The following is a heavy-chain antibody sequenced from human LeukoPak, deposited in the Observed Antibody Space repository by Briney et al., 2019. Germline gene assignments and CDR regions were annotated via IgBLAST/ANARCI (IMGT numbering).Heavy chain of an antibody. CDR1: GFPFSISW. CDR3: AKDWFTTTDN. V-gene: IGHV3-74*01. Sequence: GGSLRLSCAASGFPFSISWMNWFRQVPGKGLMWVSRISTNETTIYADSVGRRVTISRDKAKKTVYLQMNSLRVENTAVYYCAKDWFTTTDNWGDGILVTASS. CDR2: ISTNETT. J-gene: IGHJ4*01. D-gene: IGHD1-1*01.